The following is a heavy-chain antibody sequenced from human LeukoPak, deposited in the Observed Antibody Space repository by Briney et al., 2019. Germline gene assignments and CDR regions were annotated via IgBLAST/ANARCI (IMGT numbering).Heavy chain of an antibody. D-gene: IGHD3-10*01. J-gene: IGHJ3*02. CDR1: GFTFSSYA. V-gene: IGHV3-30-3*01. CDR2: ISYDGSNK. Sequence: GGSLRLSCAASGFTFSSYAMHWVRQAPGKGLEWVAVISYDGSNKYYADSVKGRFTISRDNSKNTLYLQMNSLRAEDTAVYYCARSEGSGTGAFDIWGQGTMVPVSS. CDR3: ARSEGSGTGAFDI.